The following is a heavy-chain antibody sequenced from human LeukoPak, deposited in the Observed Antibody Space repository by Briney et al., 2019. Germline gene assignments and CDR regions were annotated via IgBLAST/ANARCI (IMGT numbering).Heavy chain of an antibody. Sequence: ASVKVSCKVSGYTLTELPMHWVRQAPGKGLEWMGGFDPEDGETIYAQKFQGRVTITADESTSTAYMELSSLRSEDTAVYYCARDRCTDYYDSSGYCNWYFDLWGRGTLVTVSS. CDR3: ARDRCTDYYDSSGYCNWYFDL. D-gene: IGHD3-22*01. CDR1: GYTLTELP. J-gene: IGHJ2*01. CDR2: FDPEDGET. V-gene: IGHV1-24*01.